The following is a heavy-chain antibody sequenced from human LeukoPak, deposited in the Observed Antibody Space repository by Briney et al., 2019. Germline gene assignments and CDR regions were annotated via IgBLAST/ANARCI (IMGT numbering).Heavy chain of an antibody. D-gene: IGHD6-6*01. CDR3: ARLGSSSAYYSDY. Sequence: PGGSLRLSCAASGFTFSSYSMNWVRQAPGKGLEWVSSISSSSSYIYYADSVKGRFTISRDNAKNSLYLQMNSLRAEDTAVYYCARLGSSSAYYSDYWGQGTLVTVSS. CDR1: GFTFSSYS. CDR2: ISSSSSYI. J-gene: IGHJ4*02. V-gene: IGHV3-21*01.